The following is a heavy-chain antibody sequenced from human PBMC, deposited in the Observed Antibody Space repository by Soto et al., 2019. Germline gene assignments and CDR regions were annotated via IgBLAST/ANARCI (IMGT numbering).Heavy chain of an antibody. D-gene: IGHD3-22*01. Sequence: PSETLSLTCAVYGGSFSGYYWSWIRQPPGKGLEWIGEVNHSGSTNYNPSLKSRVTISVDTSKNQFSLKLSSVTAADTAVYYCARDTDSYYYYYMDVWGKGTTVTVSS. CDR3: ARDTDSYYYYYMDV. J-gene: IGHJ6*03. CDR1: GGSFSGYY. CDR2: VNHSGST. V-gene: IGHV4-34*01.